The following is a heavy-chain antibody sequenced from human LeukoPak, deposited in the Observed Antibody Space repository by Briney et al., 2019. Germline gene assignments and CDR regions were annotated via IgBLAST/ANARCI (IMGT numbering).Heavy chain of an antibody. CDR2: ISGSGDST. Sequence: PGGSLRLSCAASGFTFSTYAMSWVRQAPGKGLEWVSIISGSGDSTYYADSVKGRFTISRDNSKNTLYLQMNSLRAEDTAVYYCAKGYSSVWLNWFDPWGQGTLVIVSS. CDR3: AKGYSSVWLNWFDP. J-gene: IGHJ5*02. CDR1: GFTFSTYA. D-gene: IGHD6-19*01. V-gene: IGHV3-23*01.